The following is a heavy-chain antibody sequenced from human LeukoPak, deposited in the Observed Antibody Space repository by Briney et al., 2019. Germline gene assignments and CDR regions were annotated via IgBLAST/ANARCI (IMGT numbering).Heavy chain of an antibody. J-gene: IGHJ4*02. CDR2: IYPGDSDT. V-gene: IGHV5-51*01. Sequence: GESLKISLKGSGYSFTSYWIGWVRQMPGKGLEWMGIIYPGDSDTRYSPSFQGQVTISADKSISTAYLQWSSLKASDTAMYYCATYDYYASSGYYQAFDYWGQGTLVTVSS. D-gene: IGHD3-22*01. CDR3: ATYDYYASSGYYQAFDY. CDR1: GYSFTSYW.